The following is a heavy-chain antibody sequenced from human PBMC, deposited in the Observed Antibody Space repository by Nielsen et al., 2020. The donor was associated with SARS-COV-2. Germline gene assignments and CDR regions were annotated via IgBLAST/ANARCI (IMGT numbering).Heavy chain of an antibody. CDR3: ATRPGRMYYYDSSGYYYGFDY. V-gene: IGHV1-24*01. CDR1: GYTLTELS. J-gene: IGHJ4*02. Sequence: ASVKVSCKVSGYTLTELSMHWVRQAHGKGLEWMGGFDPEDGETIYAQKFQGRVTMTEDTSTDTAYMELSSLRSEDTAVYYCATRPGRMYYYDSSGYYYGFDYWGQGTLVTVSS. CDR2: FDPEDGET. D-gene: IGHD3-22*01.